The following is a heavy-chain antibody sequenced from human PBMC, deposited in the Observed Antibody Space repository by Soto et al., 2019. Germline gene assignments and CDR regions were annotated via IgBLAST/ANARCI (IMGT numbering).Heavy chain of an antibody. CDR2: IRSKANSYAT. CDR1: GFTFSGSA. V-gene: IGHV3-73*01. D-gene: IGHD3-22*01. Sequence: GGSLRLSCAASGFTFSGSAMHWVRQASGKGLEWVGRIRSKANSYATAYAASVKGRFTISRDDSKNTAYLQMNSLKTEDTAVYYCTRHLEYYYDSSGYYPNEGPGRYYYYGMDVWSQGTTVTVSS. CDR3: TRHLEYYYDSSGYYPNEGPGRYYYYGMDV. J-gene: IGHJ6*02.